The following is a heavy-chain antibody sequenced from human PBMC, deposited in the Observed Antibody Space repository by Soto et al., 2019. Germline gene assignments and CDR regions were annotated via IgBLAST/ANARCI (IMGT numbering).Heavy chain of an antibody. CDR3: AAYGHKGY. CDR2: IYSGGST. D-gene: IGHD3-10*01. Sequence: EEQLVESGGDLVQPGGSLRLSCAASGFTVSNNYMSWVRQAPGKGLEWVSLIYSGGSTYYADSVKGRFTISRDSSKNTLYLKMNSQRPEDTAMYYCAAYGHKGYGGQGTLATVSS. CDR1: GFTVSNNY. V-gene: IGHV3-66*01. J-gene: IGHJ4*02.